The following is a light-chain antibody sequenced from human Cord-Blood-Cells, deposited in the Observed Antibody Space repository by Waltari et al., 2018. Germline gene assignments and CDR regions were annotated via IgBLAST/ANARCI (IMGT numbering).Light chain of an antibody. Sequence: QSVLTQLPSASGTPGQRVTISCSGSSSNIGSNYVYWYQQLPGTAPKLLIYRNNQRPSGVPDRFAGSKCGPSASLAISGLRSEDEADYYCAAWDDSLSGWVFGGGTKLTVL. V-gene: IGLV1-47*01. CDR3: AAWDDSLSGWV. CDR2: RNN. J-gene: IGLJ3*02. CDR1: SSNIGSNY.